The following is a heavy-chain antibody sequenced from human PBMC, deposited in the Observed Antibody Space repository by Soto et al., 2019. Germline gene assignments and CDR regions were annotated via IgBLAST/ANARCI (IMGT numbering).Heavy chain of an antibody. J-gene: IGHJ6*03. CDR1: GGTFSSYT. Sequence: ASVKVSCKASGGTFSSYTISWVRQAPGQGLEWMGRIIPILGIANYSQKFQGRVTITADKSTSTAYMEMSSLRSEDTAVFYCAREYCSSTSCITHPDMDVWGKGTTVTVSS. CDR3: AREYCSSTSCITHPDMDV. CDR2: IIPILGIA. D-gene: IGHD2-2*01. V-gene: IGHV1-69*04.